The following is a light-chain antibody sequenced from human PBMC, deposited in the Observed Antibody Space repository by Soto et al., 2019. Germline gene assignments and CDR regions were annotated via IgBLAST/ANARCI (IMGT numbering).Light chain of an antibody. Sequence: ETMLTRSPATLSASRVEIGTPCFMATQSVTYNLAWYQQKPGQAPRLLIYGASTRATGIPARFSGRGSGTEFTLTITSLQSEDFAVYYCQQYNNWPPITFGQGTRLEI. J-gene: IGKJ5*01. CDR3: QQYNNWPPIT. CDR2: GAS. CDR1: QSVTYN. V-gene: IGKV3-15*01.